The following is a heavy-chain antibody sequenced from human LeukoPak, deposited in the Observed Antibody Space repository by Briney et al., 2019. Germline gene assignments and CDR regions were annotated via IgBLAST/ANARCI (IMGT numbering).Heavy chain of an antibody. CDR2: IIPIFGTA. J-gene: IGHJ4*02. CDR1: GGTCSSYA. V-gene: IGHV1-69*13. D-gene: IGHD1-1*01. CDR3: ARGGGAREPAKRGTYYFDY. Sequence: RASVKVSCKASGGTCSSYAISWVRQAPGQGLEWMGGIIPIFGTANYAQKFQGRVTITADESTSTAYMELSSLRSEDTAVYYCARGGGAREPAKRGTYYFDYWGQGTLVTVSS.